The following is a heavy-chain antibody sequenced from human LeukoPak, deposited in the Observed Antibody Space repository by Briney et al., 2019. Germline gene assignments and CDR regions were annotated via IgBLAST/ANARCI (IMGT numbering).Heavy chain of an antibody. D-gene: IGHD6-19*01. Sequence: GGSLRLSCAASGFTFSSYAMSWVRQAPGKGLEWVSAISGSGGSTYYADSVKGRFTISRDNSKNTLYLQMSSLRAEDTAVYYCARDYSSGWYYFDYWGQGTLVTVSS. CDR1: GFTFSSYA. CDR3: ARDYSSGWYYFDY. V-gene: IGHV3-23*01. CDR2: ISGSGGST. J-gene: IGHJ4*02.